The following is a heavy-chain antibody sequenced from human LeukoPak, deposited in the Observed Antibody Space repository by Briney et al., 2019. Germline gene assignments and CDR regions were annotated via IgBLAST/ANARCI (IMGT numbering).Heavy chain of an antibody. CDR1: GGSISSGSYY. J-gene: IGHJ4*02. D-gene: IGHD3-10*01. V-gene: IGHV4-61*02. CDR2: IYTSGGT. Sequence: SETLSLTCTVSGGSISSGSYYWSWIRQPAGKGLEWIGRIYTSGGTKYNPSLKSRVTISVDTSKNQFSLNLNSVTAADTAVYFCARGSYSDSANFHFDYWGQGTLVTVSS. CDR3: ARGSYSDSANFHFDY.